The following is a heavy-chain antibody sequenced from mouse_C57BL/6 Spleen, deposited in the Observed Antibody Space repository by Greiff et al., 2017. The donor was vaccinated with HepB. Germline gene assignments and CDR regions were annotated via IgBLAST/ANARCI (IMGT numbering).Heavy chain of an antibody. CDR2: TNPTNGRT. Sequence: QVQLQQPGAELVKAGASVKMSCKASGYTFTSYWMHWVKQRPGQGLEWFAETNPTNGRTYYNEKFKSKATLTVDKSSSTASMLLSGPTFEDSAVYYCARIKKIVATYFDYWGQGTTLTVSS. D-gene: IGHD1-1*01. V-gene: IGHV1S81*02. J-gene: IGHJ2*01. CDR1: GYTFTSYW. CDR3: ARIKKIVATYFDY.